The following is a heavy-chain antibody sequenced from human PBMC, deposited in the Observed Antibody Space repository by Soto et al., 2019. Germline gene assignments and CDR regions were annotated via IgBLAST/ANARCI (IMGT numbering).Heavy chain of an antibody. CDR1: GYSIRSGYY. V-gene: IGHV4-38-2*02. Sequence: ASETLSLTCSVSGYSIRSGYYWGWVRQAPGKGLEWLGSVYHNGIMFHNPSFQSRVTISVDTSKNQFSLNLRSVTAADTAVYYCADLWFGELDFNYWGHGILVTVSS. D-gene: IGHD3-10*01. CDR3: ADLWFGELDFNY. CDR2: VYHNGIM. J-gene: IGHJ4*01.